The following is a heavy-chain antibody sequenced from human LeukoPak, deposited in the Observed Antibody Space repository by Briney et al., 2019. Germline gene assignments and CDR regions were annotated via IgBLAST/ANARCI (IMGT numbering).Heavy chain of an antibody. CDR1: GVTFSSYA. V-gene: IGHV3-30*04. D-gene: IGHD5-18*01. CDR2: ISYDGSNK. Sequence: GRSLRLSCAASGVTFSSYAMQWVRQAPGKGLEWVAVISYDGSNKYYADSVKGRFTISRDNSKNTLYLQMNSLRAEDTAVYYCAGEGYSYGYDYWGQGTLVTVSS. J-gene: IGHJ4*02. CDR3: AGEGYSYGYDY.